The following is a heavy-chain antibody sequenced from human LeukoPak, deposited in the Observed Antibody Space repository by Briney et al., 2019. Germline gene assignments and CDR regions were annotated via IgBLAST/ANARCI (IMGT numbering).Heavy chain of an antibody. J-gene: IGHJ6*03. D-gene: IGHD6-13*01. V-gene: IGHV4-4*02. CDR1: GGSISSSNW. CDR3: ASHLIAATNYYYYYYMDV. CDR2: IYHSGST. Sequence: PSETLSLTCAASGGSISSSNWWNWVRQPPGKGLEWIGQIYHSGSTNYNPSLKTQVTISVDKSKSQFSLNLTSVTAADTAVYYCASHLIAATNYYYYYYMDVWGRGTTVTVSS.